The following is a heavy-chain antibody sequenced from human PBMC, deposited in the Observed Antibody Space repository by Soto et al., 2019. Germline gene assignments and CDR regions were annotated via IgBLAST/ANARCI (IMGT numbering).Heavy chain of an antibody. CDR2: IKQDGTDK. Sequence: EAQLVESGGGLVQPGGSLRLSCAASGFSFGRYWMSCVRQAPGKGLEWVANIKQDGTDKNYVDSVKGRFTISRDNAKNSLNLQMNSLRAEDTALYYCARPTRADDGDYGCDFWCQGTHVTVYS. CDR3: ARPTRADDGDYGCDF. CDR1: GFSFGRYW. D-gene: IGHD4-17*01. J-gene: IGHJ4*02. V-gene: IGHV3-7*03.